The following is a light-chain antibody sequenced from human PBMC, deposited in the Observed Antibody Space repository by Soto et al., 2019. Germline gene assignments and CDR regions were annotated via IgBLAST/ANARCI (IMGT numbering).Light chain of an antibody. CDR3: QQYGSSPGT. Sequence: EIVLTQSPGTLFLSPGERATLSCRASQSVSSSYLAWYQQKPGQAPRLLIYDASSRATGIPDRFSGSGSGTDFTLTITRLEPEDFAVYYCQQYGSSPGTFGQGTKVDIK. J-gene: IGKJ1*01. CDR2: DAS. CDR1: QSVSSSY. V-gene: IGKV3-20*01.